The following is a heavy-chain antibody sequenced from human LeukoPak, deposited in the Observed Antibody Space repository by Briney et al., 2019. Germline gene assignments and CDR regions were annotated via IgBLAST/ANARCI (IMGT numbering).Heavy chain of an antibody. CDR2: IYYSGST. V-gene: IGHV4-59*01. Sequence: RPSETLSLTCTVSGVSISSYYWSWIRQPPGKGLEWIGYIYYSGSTNYKPSLKSRVTISVDTSKNQFSLRLSSVTAADTAVYYCARARYCSSTSCYRGWFDPWGQGTLVTVSS. CDR1: GVSISSYY. J-gene: IGHJ5*02. D-gene: IGHD2-2*01. CDR3: ARARYCSSTSCYRGWFDP.